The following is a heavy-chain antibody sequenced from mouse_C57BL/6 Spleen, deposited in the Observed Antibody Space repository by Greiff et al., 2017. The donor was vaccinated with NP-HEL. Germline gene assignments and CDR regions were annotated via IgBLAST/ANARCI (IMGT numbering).Heavy chain of an antibody. CDR1: GFTFSDYG. J-gene: IGHJ4*01. Sequence: EVMLVESGGGLVQPGGSLKLSCAASGFTFSDYGMAWVRQAPRKGPEWVAFISNLAYSIYYADTVTGRFTISRENAKNTLYLEMSSLRSEDTAMYYCARREDYDYLYYAMDYWGQGTSVTVSS. CDR2: ISNLAYSI. V-gene: IGHV5-15*01. D-gene: IGHD2-4*01. CDR3: ARREDYDYLYYAMDY.